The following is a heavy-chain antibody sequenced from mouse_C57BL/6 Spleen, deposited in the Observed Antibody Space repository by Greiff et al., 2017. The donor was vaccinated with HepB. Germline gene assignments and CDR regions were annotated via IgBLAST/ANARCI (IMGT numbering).Heavy chain of an antibody. CDR3: ARSDSSGYTWFAY. D-gene: IGHD3-2*02. CDR2: INPYNGGT. J-gene: IGHJ3*01. V-gene: IGHV1-19*01. CDR1: GYTFTDYY. Sequence: DVKLQESGPVLVKPGASVKMSCKASGYTFTDYYMNWVKQSHGKSLEWIGVINPYNGGTSYNQKSKGKATLTVDKSSSTAYMELNSLTSEDSAVYYCARSDSSGYTWFAYWGQGTLVTVSA.